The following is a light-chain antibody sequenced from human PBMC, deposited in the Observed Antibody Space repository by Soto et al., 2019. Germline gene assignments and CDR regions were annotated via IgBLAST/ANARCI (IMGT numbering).Light chain of an antibody. J-gene: IGKJ1*01. CDR2: AAS. V-gene: IGKV3-20*01. CDR1: QTVSSNY. Sequence: EIVLTQSPGTLSLSPGERATLSCRASQTVSSNYLAWYQQKPGQAPRLLIYAASTRATGIPDRFSGSGSGIDFTLSISRLKPEDCAVYYCQLYGTSPKPFGQGTKVEIK. CDR3: QLYGTSPKP.